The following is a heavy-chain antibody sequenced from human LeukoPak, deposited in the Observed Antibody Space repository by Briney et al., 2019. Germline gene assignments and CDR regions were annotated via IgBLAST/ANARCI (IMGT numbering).Heavy chain of an antibody. J-gene: IGHJ4*02. CDR1: GFTFSNAW. Sequence: PGGSLRLSCAASGFTFSNAWMSWVRQAPGKGLEWISFIRSSGNIMYYADSVKGRFTISRDNAKTSVYLQMNSLRAGDTAVYYCVREGGWDSGSYSAYWGQGTLVSVSS. D-gene: IGHD3-10*01. CDR2: IRSSGNIM. CDR3: VREGGWDSGSYSAY. V-gene: IGHV3-48*01.